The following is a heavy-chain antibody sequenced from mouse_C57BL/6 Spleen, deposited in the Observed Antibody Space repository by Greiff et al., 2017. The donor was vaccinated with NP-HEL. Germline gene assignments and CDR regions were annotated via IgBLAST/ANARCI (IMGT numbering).Heavy chain of an antibody. J-gene: IGHJ2*01. D-gene: IGHD2-1*01. Sequence: QVQLQQSGPELVKPGASVKISCKASGYAFSSSWMNWVKQRPGKGLEWIGRIYPGDGDTNYNGKFKGKATQTADKSSSTAYMQLSSLTSEDSAVYFCASKETYGSYFDYWGQGTTLTVSS. CDR3: ASKETYGSYFDY. CDR2: IYPGDGDT. CDR1: GYAFSSSW. V-gene: IGHV1-82*01.